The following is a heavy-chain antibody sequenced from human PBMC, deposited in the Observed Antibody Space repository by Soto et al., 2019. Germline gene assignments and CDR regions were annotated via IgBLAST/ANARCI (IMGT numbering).Heavy chain of an antibody. CDR2: TYYRSKWYN. CDR1: GDSVSSNSAA. V-gene: IGHV6-1*01. CDR3: ARDLSTYSSSWSRNSFDP. Sequence: SQTLSLTCAISGDSVSSNSAAWNWIRQSPSRGLEWLGRTYYRSKWYNDYAVSVKSRITINPDTSKNQFSLQLNSVTPEDTAVYYCARDLSTYSSSWSRNSFDPWGQGNLVTVAS. J-gene: IGHJ5*02. D-gene: IGHD6-13*01.